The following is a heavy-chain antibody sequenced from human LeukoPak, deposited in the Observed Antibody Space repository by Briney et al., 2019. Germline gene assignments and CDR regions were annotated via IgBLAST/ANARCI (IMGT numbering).Heavy chain of an antibody. CDR3: ARKALVSCAFDY. CDR1: GGSISSSSYY. V-gene: IGHV4-39*01. D-gene: IGHD3-10*01. J-gene: IGHJ4*02. Sequence: SETLSLTCTVSGGSISSSSYYWGWIRQPPGKGLEWIGSIYYSGSTYYNPSLKSRVTISVDTSKNQFSLKLSSVTAADTAVYYCARKALVSCAFDYWGQGTLVTVSS. CDR2: IYYSGST.